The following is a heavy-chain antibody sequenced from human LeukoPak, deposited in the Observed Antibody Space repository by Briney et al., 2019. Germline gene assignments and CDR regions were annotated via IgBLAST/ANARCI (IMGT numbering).Heavy chain of an antibody. J-gene: IGHJ6*03. CDR3: AKAGSGVAYYYYYMDV. V-gene: IGHV3-7*03. D-gene: IGHD2-15*01. CDR2: IKQDGSEK. Sequence: GGSLRLSCAASGFTFSSYWMSWVRQAPGKGLEWVANIKQDGSEKYYVDSVKGRFTISRDNSKNSLYLQMNSLRTEDTALYYCAKAGSGVAYYYYYMDVWGKGTTVTVSS. CDR1: GFTFSSYW.